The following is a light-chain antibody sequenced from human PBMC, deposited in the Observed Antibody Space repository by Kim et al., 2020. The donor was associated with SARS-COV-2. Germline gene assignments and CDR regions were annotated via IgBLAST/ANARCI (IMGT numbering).Light chain of an antibody. CDR3: LLSYSGARV. V-gene: IGLV7-46*01. J-gene: IGLJ1*01. Sequence: PGRTVTFSFSSSSGAVTCGHYAYWFQQQPSQAPRTLIYDTSNKHSWTPARFSGSLLGGKAALTLSGAQPEDEAEYYCLLSYSGARVFGTGTKVTVL. CDR2: DTS. CDR1: SGAVTCGHY.